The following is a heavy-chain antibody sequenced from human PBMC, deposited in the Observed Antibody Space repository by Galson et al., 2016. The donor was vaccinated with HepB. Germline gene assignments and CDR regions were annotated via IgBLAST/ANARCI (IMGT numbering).Heavy chain of an antibody. CDR3: ARVALVGVTDYWYFDL. J-gene: IGHJ2*01. D-gene: IGHD1-26*01. Sequence: SVKVSCKASGYTFTSYHMHWVRQAPGQGLEWMGLINPSGGSTSYPQNFQGSVTVTRDTSTSTVYMELSSLRSEDTAVYYCARVALVGVTDYWYFDLWGRGTLVIVSS. CDR2: INPSGGST. CDR1: GYTFTSYH. V-gene: IGHV1-46*01.